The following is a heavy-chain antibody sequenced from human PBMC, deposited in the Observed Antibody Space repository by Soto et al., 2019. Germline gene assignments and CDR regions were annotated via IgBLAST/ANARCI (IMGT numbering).Heavy chain of an antibody. Sequence: SETLSLTCTVSGGSITSSYWSWIRRPPGKGLEWIAYIYDTGISGYTPSTSYNPSLKSRVTMPVDTSKSQFSLKLTSVTAADTAVYYCARGEDAFFYYGLDVWGQGITVTVSS. V-gene: IGHV4-59*01. CDR3: ARGEDAFFYYGLDV. CDR2: IYDTGISGYTPST. CDR1: GGSITSSY. J-gene: IGHJ6*02.